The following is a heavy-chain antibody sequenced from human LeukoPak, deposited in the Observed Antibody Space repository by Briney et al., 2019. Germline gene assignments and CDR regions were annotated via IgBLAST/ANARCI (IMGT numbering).Heavy chain of an antibody. Sequence: GGSLRLSCAASEFTFSSYSMNWVRQAPGKGLEWVSYISGSSSTIYYADSVKGRFTISRDNAKNSLYLQMNSLRAEDTAVYYCARALYSSGWYPDYWGQGTLVTVSS. CDR2: ISGSSSTI. J-gene: IGHJ4*02. CDR3: ARALYSSGWYPDY. D-gene: IGHD6-19*01. CDR1: EFTFSSYS. V-gene: IGHV3-48*04.